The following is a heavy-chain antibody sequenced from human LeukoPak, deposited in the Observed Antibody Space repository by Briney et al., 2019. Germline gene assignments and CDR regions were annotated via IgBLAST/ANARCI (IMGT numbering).Heavy chain of an antibody. CDR1: GGSFSGYY. Sequence: PSETLSLTCAVYGGSFSGYYWSWIRQPPGKGLEWIGEINHSGSTNHNPSLKSRVTISVDTSKNQFSLKLSSVTAADTAVYYCARGRNWNDGWFDPWGQGTLVTVSS. CDR2: INHSGST. CDR3: ARGRNWNDGWFDP. D-gene: IGHD1-1*01. V-gene: IGHV4-34*01. J-gene: IGHJ5*02.